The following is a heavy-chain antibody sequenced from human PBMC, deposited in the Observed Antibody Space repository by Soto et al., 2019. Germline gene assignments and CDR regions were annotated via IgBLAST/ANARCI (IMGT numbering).Heavy chain of an antibody. Sequence: QVQLVQSGAEVKKPGSSVKVSCKASGGTFSSYTISWVRQAPGQGLEWMGRSIPILGIANYAQKFQGRVTITSDKSTSTAYMELSSLRSKDTAVYYCARDLFPGYYFDYWGQGTLVTVSS. CDR1: GGTFSSYT. CDR3: ARDLFPGYYFDY. J-gene: IGHJ4*02. V-gene: IGHV1-69*08. CDR2: SIPILGIA. D-gene: IGHD3-3*01.